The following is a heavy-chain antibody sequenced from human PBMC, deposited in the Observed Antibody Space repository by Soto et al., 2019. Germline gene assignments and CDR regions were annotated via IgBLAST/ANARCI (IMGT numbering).Heavy chain of an antibody. D-gene: IGHD6-6*01. V-gene: IGHV3-7*03. CDR1: GFTYSSCW. CDR2: IKQDGSQK. CDR3: ARGYSSSPNWFAP. J-gene: IGHJ5*02. Sequence: PGGSLMLSCVASGFTYSSCWMSWVRQAPGKGLEWVANIKQDGSQKYYVDSVKGRFTISRDNAMNSLYLQMNSLRAEDTAMYYCARGYSSSPNWFAPWGQGTLVTVSS.